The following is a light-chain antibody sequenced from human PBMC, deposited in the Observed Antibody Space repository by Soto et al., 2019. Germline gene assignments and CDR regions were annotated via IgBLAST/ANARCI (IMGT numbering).Light chain of an antibody. J-gene: IGLJ2*01. CDR1: SSDVGGYNY. CDR2: DVS. Sequence: QSVLTQPASVSGSPGQSIAISCTGTSSDVGGYNYVSWYQQHPGKAPKLMIYDVSVRPSGVSDRFSGSKSDNTASLTITGLQAEDEAHYYCSSYTASSTVVFGGGTKVNVL. CDR3: SSYTASSTVV. V-gene: IGLV2-14*01.